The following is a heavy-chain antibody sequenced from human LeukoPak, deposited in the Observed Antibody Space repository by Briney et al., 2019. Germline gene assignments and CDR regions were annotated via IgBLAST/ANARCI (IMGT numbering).Heavy chain of an antibody. D-gene: IGHD2-21*02. J-gene: IGHJ4*02. CDR2: ISGSGGTT. Sequence: GVSLRLSCAASGFTFSNYGMSWVRQAPGKGLEWVSVISGSGGTTYYADSAKGRFTISRDNSKNTLYLQMNSLRAEDTSLYYCAKGRLDYGDYYVDDWGQGTLVTVSS. CDR1: GFTFSNYG. CDR3: AKGRLDYGDYYVDD. V-gene: IGHV3-23*01.